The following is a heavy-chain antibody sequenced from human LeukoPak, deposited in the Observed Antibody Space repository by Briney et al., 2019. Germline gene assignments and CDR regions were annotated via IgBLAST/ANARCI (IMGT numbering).Heavy chain of an antibody. D-gene: IGHD3-10*01. J-gene: IGHJ5*02. CDR2: INPNSGGT. V-gene: IGHV1-2*02. CDR1: GYTFTGYY. CDR3: ARGAGGSGSYYNNWFDP. Sequence: ASVKVSCKASGYTFTGYYMHWVRQAPGQGLEWMGWINPNSGGTNYAQKFQGRVTMTRGTSISTAYMELSRLRSDDTAVYYCARGAGGSGSYYNNWFDPWGQGTLVTVSS.